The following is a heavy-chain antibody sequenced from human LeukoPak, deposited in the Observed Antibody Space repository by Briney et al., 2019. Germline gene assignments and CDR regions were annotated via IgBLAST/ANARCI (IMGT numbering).Heavy chain of an antibody. Sequence: PGGSLRLSCAASGFTVSSNYLSWVRQPPGKGLECVSVIYSGGSTYYADSVKGRFTISRDNSKNTLYLQMNSLRAEDTAVYYCARDIGRSSGNWGQGTLVTVSS. J-gene: IGHJ4*02. V-gene: IGHV3-66*01. D-gene: IGHD6-25*01. CDR2: IYSGGST. CDR1: GFTVSSNY. CDR3: ARDIGRSSGN.